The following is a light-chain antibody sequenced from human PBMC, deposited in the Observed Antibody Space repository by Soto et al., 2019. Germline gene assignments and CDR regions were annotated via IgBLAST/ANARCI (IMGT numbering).Light chain of an antibody. CDR1: SSDVGGYNY. Sequence: QSVLTQPPSASGSPGQSVTISCTGTSSDVGGYNYVSCYQQHPGKAPKLMISEVSKRPSGVPDRFSGSKSGNTASLTVSGLQAEDAADYYCSSFAGNNNLVFGGGTKLTVL. V-gene: IGLV2-8*01. CDR3: SSFAGNNNLV. CDR2: EVS. J-gene: IGLJ2*01.